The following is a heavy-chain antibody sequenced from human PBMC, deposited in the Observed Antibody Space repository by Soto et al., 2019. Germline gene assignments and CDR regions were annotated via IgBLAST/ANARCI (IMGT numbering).Heavy chain of an antibody. CDR1: GRSISSGDYY. V-gene: IGHV4-30-4*01. CDR2: IYYSGST. D-gene: IGHD3-10*01. Sequence: SETLSLTCTVSGRSISSGDYYWSWIRQPPGKGLEWIGYIYYSGSTYNNPSLQSRVTISVDTSKNQFSLKLSSVTAADTAVYYCASHMVRGVILRDPFDTWGQGTLVTVSS. CDR3: ASHMVRGVILRDPFDT. J-gene: IGHJ3*02.